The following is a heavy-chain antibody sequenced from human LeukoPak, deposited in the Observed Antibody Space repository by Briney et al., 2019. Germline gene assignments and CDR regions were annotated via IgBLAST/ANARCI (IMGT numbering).Heavy chain of an antibody. V-gene: IGHV5-51*01. CDR1: GYSFTSYW. CDR3: ALTGGKNFDY. CDR2: IYPGDSDT. Sequence: GESLKISCKGSGYSFTSYWIDWVRLMPGKGLEWMGIIYPGDSDTRYSPSFQGQVTISADKSISTAYPQWSGLRASDTAMYYCALTGGKNFDYWGQGTLVTVSS. J-gene: IGHJ4*02. D-gene: IGHD3-16*01.